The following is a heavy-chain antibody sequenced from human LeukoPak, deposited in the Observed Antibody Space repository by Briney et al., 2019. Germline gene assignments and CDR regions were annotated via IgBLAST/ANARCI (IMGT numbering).Heavy chain of an antibody. CDR2: ISSSSSYI. V-gene: IGHV3-21*01. D-gene: IGHD3-3*01. CDR1: GFSFNNYG. CDR3: AASRVFGVVIGDY. J-gene: IGHJ4*02. Sequence: GGSLRLSCAASGFSFNNYGMHWVRQAPGKGLEWVSSISSSSSYIYYADSVKGRFTISRDNAKNSLYLQMNSLRAEDTAVYYCAASRVFGVVIGDYWGQGTLVTVSS.